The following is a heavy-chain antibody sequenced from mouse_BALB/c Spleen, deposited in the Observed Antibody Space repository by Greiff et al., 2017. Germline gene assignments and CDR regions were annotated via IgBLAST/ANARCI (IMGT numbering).Heavy chain of an antibody. CDR3: ARNWKGYGSMAWCAY. CDR1: GFSLTSYG. D-gene: IGHD1-1*02. V-gene: IGHV2-2*02. CDR2: IWSGGST. J-gene: IGHJ3*01. Sequence: QVQLQQSGPGLVQPSHSLSITCTVSGFSLTSYGVHWVRQSPGKGLEWLGVIWSGGSTDYNAAFISRLSISKDNSKSQVFFKMNSLQANDTAIYYCARNWKGYGSMAWCAYWGQGTLVTVTA.